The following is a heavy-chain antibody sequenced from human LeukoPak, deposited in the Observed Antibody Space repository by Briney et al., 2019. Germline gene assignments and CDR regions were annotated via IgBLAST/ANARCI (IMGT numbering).Heavy chain of an antibody. Sequence: SETLSLTCTVSGASISSHYWSWIRQPPGKGLEWIAYLFDSVNTKDNLSPQSRLTLSADTSKNQFSLRLSSVTAADTAVYYCATIKRGSIFGYFDFWGQGIKVTVSS. CDR2: LFDSVNT. CDR3: ATIKRGSIFGYFDF. J-gene: IGHJ4*02. CDR1: GASISSHY. D-gene: IGHD5-18*01. V-gene: IGHV4-59*11.